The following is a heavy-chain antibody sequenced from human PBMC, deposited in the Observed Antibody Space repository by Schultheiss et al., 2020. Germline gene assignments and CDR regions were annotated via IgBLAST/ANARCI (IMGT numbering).Heavy chain of an antibody. V-gene: IGHV3-11*01. CDR2: ISSSGSTI. Sequence: GGSLRLSCAASGFTFSDYYMSWIRQAPGKGLEWVSYISSSGSTIYYADSVKGRFTISRDNAKNSLYLQMNSLRAEDTAVYYCARRVVVPAASSPNYYYYYMDVWGKGTTVTVSS. D-gene: IGHD2-2*01. CDR1: GFTFSDYY. J-gene: IGHJ6*03. CDR3: ARRVVVPAASSPNYYYYYMDV.